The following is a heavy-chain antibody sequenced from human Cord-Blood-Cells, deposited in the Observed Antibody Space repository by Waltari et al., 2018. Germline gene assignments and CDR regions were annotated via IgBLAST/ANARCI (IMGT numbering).Heavy chain of an antibody. CDR1: GYTFTGYY. J-gene: IGHJ3*02. CDR2: INPNSGGT. D-gene: IGHD3-9*01. CDR3: ARGWDILTGYYDAFDI. Sequence: QVQLVQSGAEVKKPGASVKVSCKASGYTFTGYYMPWVRQAPGQGLEWMGWINPNSGGTNYAQKFQGWVTMTRDTSISTAYMELSRLRSDDTAVYYCARGWDILTGYYDAFDIRGQGTMVTVSS. V-gene: IGHV1-2*04.